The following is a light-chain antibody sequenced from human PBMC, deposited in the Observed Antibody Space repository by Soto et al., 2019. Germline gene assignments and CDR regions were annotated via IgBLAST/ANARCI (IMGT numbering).Light chain of an antibody. CDR2: NND. Sequence: QPVLTQPPSASGTPGQRVTFSCSGSSSNIGTNSVSWYQQLPGSAPKLLIYNNDERPSGVTDRFSGSKSGTSASLAISGLQSEDEADYYCAAWDDNFWVFGGGTKLTVL. CDR3: AAWDDNFWV. CDR1: SSNIGTNS. V-gene: IGLV1-44*01. J-gene: IGLJ3*02.